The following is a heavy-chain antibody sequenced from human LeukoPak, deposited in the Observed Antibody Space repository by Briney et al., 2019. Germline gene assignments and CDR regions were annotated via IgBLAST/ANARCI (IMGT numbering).Heavy chain of an antibody. CDR3: ARAPRYYYDSSGYPLSAYYFDY. V-gene: IGHV4-34*01. Sequence: SETLSLTCAVYGGSFSGYYWSWIRQPPGKGLEWIGEINHSGSTNYNPSLKSRVTISVDTSKNQFSLKLSSVTAADTAVYYCARAPRYYYDSSGYPLSAYYFDYWGQGTLVTVSS. J-gene: IGHJ4*02. CDR2: INHSGST. D-gene: IGHD3-22*01. CDR1: GGSFSGYY.